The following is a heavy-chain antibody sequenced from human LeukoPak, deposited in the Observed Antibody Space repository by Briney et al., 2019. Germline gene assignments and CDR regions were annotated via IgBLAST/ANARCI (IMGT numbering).Heavy chain of an antibody. CDR2: ISSSSTI. D-gene: IGHD6-6*01. Sequence: GGSLRLSCAAPGFTFSSYSMTWVRQAPGKGLEWVSYISSSSTIYYADSVKGRFTISRDNAKNSLYLQMTSLRAEDTAVYYCARDFGWGVAARRIDYWGQGTLVTVSS. J-gene: IGHJ4*02. V-gene: IGHV3-48*01. CDR3: ARDFGWGVAARRIDY. CDR1: GFTFSSYS.